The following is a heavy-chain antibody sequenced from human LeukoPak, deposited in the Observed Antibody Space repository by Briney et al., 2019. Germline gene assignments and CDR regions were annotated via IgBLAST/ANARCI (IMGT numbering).Heavy chain of an antibody. J-gene: IGHJ6*02. CDR2: ISDDGRNT. D-gene: IGHD3-10*01. CDR3: AKALGQWFEEGYYGMDV. CDR1: GFSFSNYG. Sequence: GGSLRLSCAASGFSFSNYGVHWVRQAPGKGLEWVTIISDDGRNTYSGDSVKGRFTISRDNSKNALYLQMNSLKREDTAVYYCAKALGQWFEEGYYGMDVWGQGTTVTVSS. V-gene: IGHV3-30*18.